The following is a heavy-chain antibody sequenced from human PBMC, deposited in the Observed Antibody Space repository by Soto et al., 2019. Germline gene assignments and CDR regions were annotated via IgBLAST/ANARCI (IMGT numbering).Heavy chain of an antibody. CDR1: GGSISSSSYY. Sequence: TSETLSLPCTVSGGSISSSSYYWGLIRQPPGEGLEWIGSIYYSGSTYYNPSLKSRVTISVDTSKNQFSLKLSSVTAADTAVYYCARAPRPYYYDSSGYYSFDYWGQGTLVTVSS. CDR2: IYYSGST. D-gene: IGHD3-22*01. V-gene: IGHV4-39*07. J-gene: IGHJ4*02. CDR3: ARAPRPYYYDSSGYYSFDY.